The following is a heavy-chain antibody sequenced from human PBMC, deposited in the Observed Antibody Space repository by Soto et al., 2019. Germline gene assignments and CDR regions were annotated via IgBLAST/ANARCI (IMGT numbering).Heavy chain of an antibody. V-gene: IGHV4-59*01. CDR1: GGSISSYY. Sequence: SETLSLTCTVSGGSISSYYWSWIRQPPGKGLEWIGYIYYSGSTNYNPSLKSRVTISVDTSKNQFSLKLSSVTAADTAVYYCARDRARNAAHYYYYGMDVWGQGTTVT. D-gene: IGHD6-13*01. CDR2: IYYSGST. CDR3: ARDRARNAAHYYYYGMDV. J-gene: IGHJ6*02.